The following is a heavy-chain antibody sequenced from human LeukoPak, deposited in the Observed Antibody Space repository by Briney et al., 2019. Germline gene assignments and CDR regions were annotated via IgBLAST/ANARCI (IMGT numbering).Heavy chain of an antibody. CDR2: IYYSGST. Sequence: PSETLSLTCTVSGGSISSSSYYWGWIRQPPGKGLEWIGSIYYSGSTYYNPSLKSRVTISVDTSKNQFSLKLSSVTAADTAVYYCARRLKIRYFDWPTPSGHPLYNWFDPWGQGTLVTVSS. D-gene: IGHD3-9*01. J-gene: IGHJ5*02. V-gene: IGHV4-39*01. CDR3: ARRLKIRYFDWPTPSGHPLYNWFDP. CDR1: GGSISSSSYY.